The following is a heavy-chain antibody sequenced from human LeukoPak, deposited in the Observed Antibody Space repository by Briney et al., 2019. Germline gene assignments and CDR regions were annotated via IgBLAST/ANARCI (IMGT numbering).Heavy chain of an antibody. J-gene: IGHJ4*02. Sequence: GGSLRLSCAASGFTFSSYSMNWVRQAPGKGLEWVSVIYSGGSTYYADSVKGRFTISRDNSKNTLYLQMNSLRAEDTAVYYCARDVGGFDYWGQGTLVTVSS. D-gene: IGHD3-16*01. CDR2: IYSGGST. V-gene: IGHV3-53*01. CDR3: ARDVGGFDY. CDR1: GFTFSSYS.